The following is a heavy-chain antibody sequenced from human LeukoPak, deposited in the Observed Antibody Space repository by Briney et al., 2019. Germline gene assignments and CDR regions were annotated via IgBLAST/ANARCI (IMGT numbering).Heavy chain of an antibody. Sequence: GGSLRLSCAASGFTFSKYAMSWVRQVPEKGLEWVSGISGSGGSTYYADSVKGRFTISRDNSKNTLHLQMNSLRAEDTALDYCAEWISVYWYFDLWGRGTLVTVSS. CDR2: ISGSGGST. CDR1: GFTFSKYA. V-gene: IGHV3-23*01. CDR3: AEWISVYWYFDL. D-gene: IGHD2-2*03. J-gene: IGHJ2*01.